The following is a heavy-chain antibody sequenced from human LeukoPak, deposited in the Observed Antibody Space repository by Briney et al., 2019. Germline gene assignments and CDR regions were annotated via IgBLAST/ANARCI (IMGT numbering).Heavy chain of an antibody. CDR1: GFTFNNYA. V-gene: IGHV3-74*01. J-gene: IGHJ4*02. Sequence: GGSLRLSCAASGFTFNNYAMTWVRQAPGKGLVWVSRINSDGSSTSYADSVKGRFTISRDNAKNTLYLQMNSLRAEDTAVYYCARDASGVRGNDYFDYWGQGTLVTVSS. D-gene: IGHD3-10*01. CDR3: ARDASGVRGNDYFDY. CDR2: INSDGSST.